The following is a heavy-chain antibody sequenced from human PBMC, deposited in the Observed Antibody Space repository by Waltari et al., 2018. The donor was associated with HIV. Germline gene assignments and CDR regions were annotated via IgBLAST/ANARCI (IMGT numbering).Heavy chain of an antibody. CDR3: AKARTTVVTPTFDI. Sequence: EVQLVESGGGLVQPGRSLRLSCAASGFTFDDYAMHWVRQAPGKGLEWVSGISWNSGSIGYADSVKGRFTISRDNAKNSLYLQMNSLRAEDTALYYCAKARTTVVTPTFDIWGQGTMVTVSS. J-gene: IGHJ3*02. CDR1: GFTFDDYA. CDR2: ISWNSGSI. V-gene: IGHV3-9*01. D-gene: IGHD4-17*01.